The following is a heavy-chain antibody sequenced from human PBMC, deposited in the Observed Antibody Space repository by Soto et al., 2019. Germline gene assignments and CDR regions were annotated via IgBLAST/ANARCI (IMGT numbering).Heavy chain of an antibody. Sequence: QITLKESGPTLIKPTQTLTLTCTFSGFSFTTKGRGLAWLRQPPGKALEWLALIYWNDDERFSPSLESRLTITKDTSKNQVVLTMSNMDPVDTATYYCARNSIKDAFDIWGQGTKVIVSS. CDR3: ARNSIKDAFDI. CDR2: IYWNDDE. J-gene: IGHJ3*02. CDR1: GFSFTTKGRG. V-gene: IGHV2-5*01.